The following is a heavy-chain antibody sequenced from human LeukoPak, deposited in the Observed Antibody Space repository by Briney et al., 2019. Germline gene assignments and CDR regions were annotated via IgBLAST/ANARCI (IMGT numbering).Heavy chain of an antibody. CDR3: AILYYYDSSGYYSH. CDR2: ISGSGGST. D-gene: IGHD3-22*01. J-gene: IGHJ1*01. V-gene: IGHV3-23*01. Sequence: GGSLRLSCAASGFTFSTYWMMWVRQAPGKGLEWVSAISGSGGSTYYADSVKGRFTISRDNSKNTLYLQMNSLRAEDTAVYYCAILYYYDSSGYYSHWGQGTLVTVSS. CDR1: GFTFSTYW.